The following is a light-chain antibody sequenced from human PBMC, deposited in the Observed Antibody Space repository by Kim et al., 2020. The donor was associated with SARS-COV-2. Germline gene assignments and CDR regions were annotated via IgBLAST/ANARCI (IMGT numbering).Light chain of an antibody. Sequence: PGTEARIVCGRENIGSRSVPRYRQEPGQACVLVIYYYTDWASGIPGRFSGSNPGGTAILTIRGDEAGDEADYYCQVWDSISDHPEVFGGGTQLTVL. CDR1: NIGSRS. CDR3: QVWDSISDHPEV. CDR2: YYT. J-gene: IGLJ3*02. V-gene: IGLV3-21*04.